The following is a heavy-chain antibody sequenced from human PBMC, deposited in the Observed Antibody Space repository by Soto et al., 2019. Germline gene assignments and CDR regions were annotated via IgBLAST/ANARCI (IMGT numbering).Heavy chain of an antibody. V-gene: IGHV3-23*01. CDR3: ARLKSVPARPAPYYYYGMDV. Sequence: GGSLRLSCAASGFTFGNYAMSWVRQAPGKGLEWVSVISGSGGSTYYAASVKGRFSISRDGSKNTLYLQMNSLRAEDTAVCYCARLKSVPARPAPYYYYGMDVWGQGTTVTVSS. D-gene: IGHD6-6*01. CDR1: GFTFGNYA. J-gene: IGHJ6*02. CDR2: ISGSGGST.